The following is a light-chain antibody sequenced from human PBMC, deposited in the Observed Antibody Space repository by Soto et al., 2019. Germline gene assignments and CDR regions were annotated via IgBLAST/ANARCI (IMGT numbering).Light chain of an antibody. CDR3: QQYGSSLTWT. V-gene: IGKV3-20*01. CDR2: GAS. Sequence: EIVLTQSPGTLSLSPGERATLSCRASQSVSSSYLAWYQQKPGQAPRLLIYGASSRATGIPGRFSGSGSGTDFTLTISRLETEDFAVYYCQQYGSSLTWTFGQGTKVEIK. CDR1: QSVSSSY. J-gene: IGKJ1*01.